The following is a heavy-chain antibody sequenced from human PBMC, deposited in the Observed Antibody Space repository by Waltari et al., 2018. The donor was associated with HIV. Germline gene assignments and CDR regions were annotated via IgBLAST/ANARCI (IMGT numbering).Heavy chain of an antibody. CDR1: GFTFDDYA. J-gene: IGHJ2*01. CDR2: SSWNSCSI. Sequence: EVQLVESGGGLVQPGRSLRLSCAASGFTFDDYAMHWVRQAPGKGLEWVSGSSWNSCSIGYADFVKGRFTISRDNAKNSLYLQMNSLRAEDTALYYCAKGQTLYWYFDLWGRGTLVTVSS. V-gene: IGHV3-9*01. CDR3: AKGQTLYWYFDL.